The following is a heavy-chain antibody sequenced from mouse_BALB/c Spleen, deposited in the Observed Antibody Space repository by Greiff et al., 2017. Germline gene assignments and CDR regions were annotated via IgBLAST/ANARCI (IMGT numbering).Heavy chain of an antibody. CDR2: ISTYYGDA. D-gene: IGHD2-4*01. CDR3: AREGYDYEGYYAMDY. CDR1: GYTFTDYA. J-gene: IGHJ4*01. V-gene: IGHV1S137*01. Sequence: VQLQQPGAELVKPGASVKLSCKASGYTFTDYAMHWVKQSHAKSLEWIGVISTYYGDASYNQKFKGKATMTVDKSSSTAYMELARLTSEDSAIYYCAREGYDYEGYYAMDYWGQGTSVTVSA.